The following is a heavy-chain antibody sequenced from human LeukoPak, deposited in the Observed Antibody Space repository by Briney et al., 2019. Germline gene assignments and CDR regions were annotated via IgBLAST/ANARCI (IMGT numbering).Heavy chain of an antibody. D-gene: IGHD3-3*02. CDR1: GFTFSDYY. J-gene: IGHJ6*03. V-gene: IGHV3-11*01. CDR3: ARYPSFEYYYYMDV. Sequence: GGSLRLSCAASGFTFSDYYMSWIRQAPGKGLEWVSYTSSSGSTIYYADSVKGRFTISRDNAKNSLYLQMNSLRAEDTAVYYCARYPSFEYYYYMDVWGKGTTVTVSS. CDR2: TSSSGSTI.